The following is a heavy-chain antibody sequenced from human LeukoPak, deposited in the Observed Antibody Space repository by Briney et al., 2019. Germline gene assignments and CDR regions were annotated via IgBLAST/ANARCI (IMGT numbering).Heavy chain of an antibody. J-gene: IGHJ4*02. CDR2: IYYSGST. Sequence: PSEILSLTCSVSGGSISSHYWSWIRQPPGKGLEWIGYIYYSGSTHYNPSLKSRVTISVDTSKNQFSLKLSSVTAADTAVYYCARWGGDRYYFDYWGQGTLVTVSS. CDR1: GGSISSHY. CDR3: ARWGGDRYYFDY. D-gene: IGHD2-21*01. V-gene: IGHV4-59*08.